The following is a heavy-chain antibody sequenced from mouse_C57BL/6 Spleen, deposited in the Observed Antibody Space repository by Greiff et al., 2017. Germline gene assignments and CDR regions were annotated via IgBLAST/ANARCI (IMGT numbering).Heavy chain of an antibody. Sequence: EVQLVESGGGLVKPGGSLKLSCAASGFTFSSYTMSWVRQTPEKRLEWVATISGGGGNTYYPDSVKGRFTISRDNAKNTLYLQMSSLRSEDTALYYCAREDQLGSWFAYWGQGTLVTVSA. D-gene: IGHD4-1*02. CDR1: GFTFSSYT. J-gene: IGHJ3*01. CDR2: ISGGGGNT. V-gene: IGHV5-9*01. CDR3: AREDQLGSWFAY.